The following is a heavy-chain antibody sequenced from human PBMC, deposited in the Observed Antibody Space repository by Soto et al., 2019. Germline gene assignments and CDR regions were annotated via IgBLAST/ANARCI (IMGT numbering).Heavy chain of an antibody. V-gene: IGHV3-33*01. CDR2: IWYDGTNK. CDR3: ARDRTALELRLYCGMDV. Sequence: QVQLVESGGGVVQPGRSLRLSCAASGFTFSSYGMHWVRQAPGKGLEWVAVIWYDGTNKYYADSVKGRFTISRDNSKNTLYLQMNSLRAEDTAVYYCARDRTALELRLYCGMDVWGQGTTVTVSS. J-gene: IGHJ6*02. CDR1: GFTFSSYG. D-gene: IGHD1-7*01.